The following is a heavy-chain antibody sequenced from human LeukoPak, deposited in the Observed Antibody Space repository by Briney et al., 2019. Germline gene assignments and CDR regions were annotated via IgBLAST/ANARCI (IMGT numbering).Heavy chain of an antibody. J-gene: IGHJ4*02. CDR3: AREIAVAVYFDY. Sequence: PGGSLRLSCAASGFTFSSYSMNWVRQAPGKGLEWVSSISSSSSYIYYADSVKGRFTISRDNAKNSLYLQMNSLRAEDTAVHYCAREIAVAVYFDYWGQGTLVTVSS. V-gene: IGHV3-21*01. D-gene: IGHD6-19*01. CDR2: ISSSSSYI. CDR1: GFTFSSYS.